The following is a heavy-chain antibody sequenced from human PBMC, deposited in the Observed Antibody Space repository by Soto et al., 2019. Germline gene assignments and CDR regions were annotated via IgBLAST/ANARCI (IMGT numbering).Heavy chain of an antibody. CDR2: IFYSGTT. CDR1: GGSISSGDYY. D-gene: IGHD2-8*01. Sequence: QVQLQESGPGLVKPSQTLSLTCTVSGGSISSGDYYWSWIRQPPGKGLEWIGYIFYSGTTYYNPSLKSRVTISVDTSKNQFSLKLSSVTAADTAVYYCARDGYCTNGVFYTVFDYWGQGTLVTVSS. V-gene: IGHV4-30-4*01. J-gene: IGHJ4*02. CDR3: ARDGYCTNGVFYTVFDY.